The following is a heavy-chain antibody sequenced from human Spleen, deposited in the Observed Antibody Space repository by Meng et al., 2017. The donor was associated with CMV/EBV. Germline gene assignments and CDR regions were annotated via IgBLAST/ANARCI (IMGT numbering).Heavy chain of an antibody. J-gene: IGHJ5*02. CDR3: ARDPNYFNWFDP. CDR1: GYTLTELS. V-gene: IGHV1-46*01. Sequence: ASVKVSCKVSGYTLTELSMQWVRQAPGKGLEWMGIINPSGGSTTYAQKFQGRVTMTRDTSTSTVYMELSFLRSEDTAVYFCARDPNYFNWFDPWGQGTLVTVSS. CDR2: INPSGGST. D-gene: IGHD1-7*01.